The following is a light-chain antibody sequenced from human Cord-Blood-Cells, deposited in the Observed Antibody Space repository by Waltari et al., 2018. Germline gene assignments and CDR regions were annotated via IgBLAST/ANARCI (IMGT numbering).Light chain of an antibody. CDR2: DVS. V-gene: IGLV2-14*01. J-gene: IGLJ2*01. CDR3: SSYTSSSTRVV. CDR1: SSDVGGYNY. Sequence: QSALTQPASVSGSPGQSITISCTGTSSDVGGYNYVSWYQQHPGKAPKLMIYDVSNRPSGVSKRFSCSKSGNTASLTISGLQAEDEADYYCSSYTSSSTRVVFGGGTKLTVL.